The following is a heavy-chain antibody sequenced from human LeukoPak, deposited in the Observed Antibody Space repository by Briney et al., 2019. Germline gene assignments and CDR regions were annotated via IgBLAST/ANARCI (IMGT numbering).Heavy chain of an antibody. CDR3: ARDRDNGMDV. V-gene: IGHV3-21*01. D-gene: IGHD2-15*01. CDR1: GFTFSSYS. CDR2: MSNSGSYI. Sequence: GGSLRLSCAASGFTFSSYSMNWLRQAPGKGLEWVSSMSNSGSYIYYAESVQGRFTISRDNAKNSLFLQMNSLRDEDTAVYYCARDRDNGMDVWGKGTTVTVSS. J-gene: IGHJ6*04.